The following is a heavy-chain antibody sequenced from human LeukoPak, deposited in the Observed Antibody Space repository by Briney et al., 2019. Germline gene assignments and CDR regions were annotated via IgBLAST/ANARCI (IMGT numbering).Heavy chain of an antibody. Sequence: ASETLSPTCTVSGGSISGFYWGWIRQPPGKGLEWIGFIYYSGSANYNPSLKSRVTMSVDTSKNQFSLKLSSVTAADTAFYYCARDRDSSGWFDYWGQGTLVTVSS. CDR1: GGSISGFY. D-gene: IGHD6-19*01. CDR3: ARDRDSSGWFDY. J-gene: IGHJ4*02. V-gene: IGHV4-59*01. CDR2: IYYSGSA.